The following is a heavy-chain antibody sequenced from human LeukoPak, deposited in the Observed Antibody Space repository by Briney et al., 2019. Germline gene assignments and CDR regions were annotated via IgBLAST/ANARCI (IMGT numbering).Heavy chain of an antibody. D-gene: IGHD1-26*01. J-gene: IGHJ6*03. CDR3: ARETSNSGSYVGDYHYYYMDA. CDR1: GYTFTDYR. Sequence: GASVKVSCKASGYTFTDYRLHWVRQAPGQGLEWMGWINPNSGGTNYAQNFQDRVTVTRDTSISTAYMELNTLRSDDTAVYYCARETSNSGSYVGDYHYYYMDAWAKGTTVIVSS. CDR2: INPNSGGT. V-gene: IGHV1-2*02.